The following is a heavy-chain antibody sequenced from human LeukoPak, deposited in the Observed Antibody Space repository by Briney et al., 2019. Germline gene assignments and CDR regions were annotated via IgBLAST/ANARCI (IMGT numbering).Heavy chain of an antibody. Sequence: GGSLRLSCAASGFTFRSYSMNWVRQAPGKGLEWVGRTRNKANSYTTEYAASVKGRFTISRDDSKNSLYLQMNSLKTEDTAVYYCVRVQLGATTRFFDYWGQGTLVTVSS. J-gene: IGHJ4*02. CDR3: VRVQLGATTRFFDY. CDR1: GFTFRSYS. D-gene: IGHD1-26*01. CDR2: TRNKANSYTT. V-gene: IGHV3-72*01.